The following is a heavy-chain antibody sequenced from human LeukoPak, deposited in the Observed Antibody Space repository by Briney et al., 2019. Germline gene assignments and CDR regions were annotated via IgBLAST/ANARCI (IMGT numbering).Heavy chain of an antibody. CDR3: ARAPQLHIAVAGKYDY. Sequence: ASVKVSCKASGYTFTGYYMHWVRQAPGQGLEWMGWINPNSGGTNYAQKFQGRVTMTRDTSISTAYMELSRVRSDDTAVYYCARAPQLHIAVAGKYDYWGQGTLVTVSS. CDR1: GYTFTGYY. CDR2: INPNSGGT. D-gene: IGHD6-19*01. J-gene: IGHJ4*02. V-gene: IGHV1-2*02.